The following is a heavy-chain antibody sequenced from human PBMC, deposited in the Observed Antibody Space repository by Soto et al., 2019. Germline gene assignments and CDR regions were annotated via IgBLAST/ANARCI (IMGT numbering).Heavy chain of an antibody. V-gene: IGHV2-26*01. CDR3: ARIRSTYYNNSGSYREKWFDS. J-gene: IGHJ5*01. Sequence: QVTLKESGPVLVKPTETLTLTCLVSGFSLRNIRMGVTWIRQPPGKALEWLAHIFSDDEKSYSTSLKNRLAISKDTSKSQVVLTMTHMDPGDTATYYCARIRSTYYNNSGSYREKWFDSWGQGILVTVSS. D-gene: IGHD3-22*01. CDR2: IFSDDEK. CDR1: GFSLRNIRMG.